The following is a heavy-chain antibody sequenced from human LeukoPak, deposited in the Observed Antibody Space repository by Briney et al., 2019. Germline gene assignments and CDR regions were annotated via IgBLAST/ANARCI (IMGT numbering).Heavy chain of an antibody. CDR2: IIPIFGTA. D-gene: IGHD6-6*01. J-gene: IGHJ4*02. V-gene: IGHV1-69*05. CDR1: GGTFSSYA. Sequence: EASVKVSCKASGGTFSSYAISWVRQAPGQGLEWMGGIIPIFGTANYAQKFQGRVTITTDESTSTAYMELSSLRSEDTAVYYCARSSIAARRIFDYWGQGTLVTVSS. CDR3: ARSSIAARRIFDY.